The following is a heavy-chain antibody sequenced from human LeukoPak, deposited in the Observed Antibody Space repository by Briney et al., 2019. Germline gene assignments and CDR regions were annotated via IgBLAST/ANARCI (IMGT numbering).Heavy chain of an antibody. CDR3: AKISSSSEPDFDY. CDR2: IWPDGSKT. CDR1: GFTFSLYA. J-gene: IGHJ4*02. Sequence: PGRTLRLSCAASGFTFSLYAVHWARQAPGKGLEWVAFIWPDGSKTYYADSVRGRFTISRDNSKNTLHLEMNTVRAEDTALYYCAKISSSSEPDFDYWGQGTLVTVS. V-gene: IGHV3-33*06. D-gene: IGHD1-14*01.